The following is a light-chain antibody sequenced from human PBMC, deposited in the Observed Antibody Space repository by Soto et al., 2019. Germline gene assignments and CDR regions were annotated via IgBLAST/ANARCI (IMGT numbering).Light chain of an antibody. V-gene: IGKV1-5*03. Sequence: DIQMTQSPSTLSASVGDRVTITCRASQSISSWLAWCQQKPGKAPKLLIYKASSFDSVVPSRFSGSGSGTEFTLTISSLQPDDFATYYCQQYNTYPLTFGGGTKVEIK. CDR3: QQYNTYPLT. CDR2: KAS. CDR1: QSISSW. J-gene: IGKJ4*01.